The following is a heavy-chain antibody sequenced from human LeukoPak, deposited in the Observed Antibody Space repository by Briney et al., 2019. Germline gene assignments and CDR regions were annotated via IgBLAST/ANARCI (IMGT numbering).Heavy chain of an antibody. Sequence: PGGSLRLSCAASGFTFSSYAMSWVRQAPGKGLEWVSAIGGSGGSTYYADSVKGRFTISRDNSKNTLYLQMNSLRAEDTAVYYCAKDSGDYDFWSGPTPPYGMDVWGQGTTVTVSS. CDR2: IGGSGGST. CDR3: AKDSGDYDFWSGPTPPYGMDV. D-gene: IGHD3-3*01. CDR1: GFTFSSYA. V-gene: IGHV3-23*01. J-gene: IGHJ6*02.